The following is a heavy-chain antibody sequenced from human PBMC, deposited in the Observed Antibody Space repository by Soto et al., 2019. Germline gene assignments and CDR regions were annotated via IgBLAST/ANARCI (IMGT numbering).Heavy chain of an antibody. CDR2: IYPGDSDT. CDR1: GYSFTSYW. Sequence: GESLKLSCKGSGYSFTSYWIGWVRQMPGKGLEWMGIIYPGDSDTRYSPSFQGQITISADKSISTAYLQWSSLKASDTAMYYCAGGGVRGVITRTRDYYGMDVWGQGTTVTVTS. D-gene: IGHD3-10*01. J-gene: IGHJ6*02. V-gene: IGHV5-51*01. CDR3: AGGGVRGVITRTRDYYGMDV.